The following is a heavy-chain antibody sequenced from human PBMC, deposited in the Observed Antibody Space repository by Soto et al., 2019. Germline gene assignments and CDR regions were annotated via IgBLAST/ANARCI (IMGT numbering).Heavy chain of an antibody. J-gene: IGHJ4*02. CDR3: ANGYDFWSGYYQNYFDY. CDR2: ISGSGGST. D-gene: IGHD3-3*01. V-gene: IGHV3-23*01. CDR1: GFTFSSYA. Sequence: GGSLRLSSAASGFTFSSYAMSWVRQAPGKGLEWVSAISGSGGSTYYADSVKGRFTISRDNSKNTLYLQMNSLRAEDTAVYYCANGYDFWSGYYQNYFDYWGQGTLVTVSS.